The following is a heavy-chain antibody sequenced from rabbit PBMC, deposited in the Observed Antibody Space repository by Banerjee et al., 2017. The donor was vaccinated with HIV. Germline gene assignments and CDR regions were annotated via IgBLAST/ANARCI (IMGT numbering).Heavy chain of an antibody. CDR1: GFSFSSSYY. J-gene: IGHJ4*01. Sequence: QSLEESGGDLVKPGASLTLTCTASGFSFSSSYYMCWVRQAPGKGPEWIACRYAENGNAYYASWVNGRFTISLDNAQNTVFLQMTSLTAADTATYFCARVAACAFDLWGPGTLVTVS. D-gene: IGHD4-1*01. CDR3: ARVAACAFDL. CDR2: RYAENGNA. V-gene: IGHV1S40*01.